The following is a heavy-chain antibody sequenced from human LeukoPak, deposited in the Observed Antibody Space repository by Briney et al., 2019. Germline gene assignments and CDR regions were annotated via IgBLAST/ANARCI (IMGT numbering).Heavy chain of an antibody. CDR1: GYSFTSYW. CDR3: ARTLWFGELSGYYYGMDV. J-gene: IGHJ6*02. Sequence: GESLKISCKGSGYSFTSYWIGWVRQMPGKGLEWMGIIYPGDSDTRYNPSFQGQVTISADKSISTAYLQWSSLKASDTAMYYCARTLWFGELSGYYYGMDVWGQGTTVTVSS. V-gene: IGHV5-51*01. CDR2: IYPGDSDT. D-gene: IGHD3-10*01.